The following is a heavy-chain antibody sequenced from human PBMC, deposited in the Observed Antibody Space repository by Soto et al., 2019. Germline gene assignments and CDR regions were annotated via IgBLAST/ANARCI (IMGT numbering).Heavy chain of an antibody. CDR2: IWHDGNNK. D-gene: IGHD1-26*01. Sequence: GGSLRLSCAASGFTFSNYGMHWVRQASGKGLEWVAIIWHDGNNKYYADSVRGRFIISRDNSKNRLYLQMNSLRAEDTAVYYCASDLVGASDSYGLDVWGQGTPVTVSS. V-gene: IGHV3-33*01. CDR1: GFTFSNYG. J-gene: IGHJ6*02. CDR3: ASDLVGASDSYGLDV.